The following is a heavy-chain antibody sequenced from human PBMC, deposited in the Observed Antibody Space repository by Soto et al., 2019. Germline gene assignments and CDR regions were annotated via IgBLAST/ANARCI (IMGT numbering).Heavy chain of an antibody. CDR1: GFTFSSYG. V-gene: IGHV3-33*01. CDR2: IWYDGSNK. J-gene: IGHJ5*02. CDR3: AREITTMTSRALNWFDP. Sequence: PGGSLRLSCAASGFTFSSYGMHWVRQAPGKGLEWVAVIWYDGSNKYYADSVKGRFTISRDNSKNTLYLQMNSLRAEDTAVYYCAREITTMTSRALNWFDPWGQGTLVTVSS. D-gene: IGHD3-22*01.